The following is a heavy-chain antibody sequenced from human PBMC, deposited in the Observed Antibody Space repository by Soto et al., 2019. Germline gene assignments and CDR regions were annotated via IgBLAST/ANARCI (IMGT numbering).Heavy chain of an antibody. J-gene: IGHJ4*02. V-gene: IGHV3-21*01. CDR1: GFTFSSYS. Sequence: EVQLVESGGGLVKPGGSLRLSCAASGFTFSSYSMNWVRQAPGKGLEWVSSISSSSSYIYYADSVKGRFTISRDNAKNSLYLQMNSLRAEDTAVYYCAIRIQLSWDLWGQGTLVTVSS. CDR2: ISSSSSYI. D-gene: IGHD5-18*01. CDR3: AIRIQLSWDL.